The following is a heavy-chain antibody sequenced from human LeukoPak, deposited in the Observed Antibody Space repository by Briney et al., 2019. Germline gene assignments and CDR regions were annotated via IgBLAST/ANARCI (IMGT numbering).Heavy chain of an antibody. D-gene: IGHD3-22*01. Sequence: GGSLRLSCAASGFTFSSYEMNWVRQAPGKGLEWVSYISSSGSTIYYADSVKGRFTISRDNAKNSLYLQMNSLRAEDTALYYCAKGGYYDSSGYYAFDYWGQGTLVTVSS. CDR2: ISSSGSTI. V-gene: IGHV3-48*03. CDR1: GFTFSSYE. J-gene: IGHJ4*02. CDR3: AKGGYYDSSGYYAFDY.